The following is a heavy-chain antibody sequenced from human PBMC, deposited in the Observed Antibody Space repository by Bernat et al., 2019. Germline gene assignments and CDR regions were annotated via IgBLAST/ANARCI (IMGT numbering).Heavy chain of an antibody. Sequence: EVQLVESGGGLVQPGESLRLSCEASGFTFSSYEMNWVRQAPGKGLVWVSYTSSSGTTIYYADSVKGRFFISRDNAKNSLYLQMNSLRTEDTAVYYCAREISTSDSEHFQNWGQGTLVTVSS. CDR1: GFTFSSYE. J-gene: IGHJ1*01. CDR3: AREISTSDSEHFQN. V-gene: IGHV3-48*03. D-gene: IGHD2-2*01. CDR2: TSSSGTTI.